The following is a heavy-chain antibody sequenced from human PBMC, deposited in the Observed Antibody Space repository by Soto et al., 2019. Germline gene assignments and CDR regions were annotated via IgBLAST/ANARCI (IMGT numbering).Heavy chain of an antibody. Sequence: SVKVSCKASGGTFSSYAISWVRQAPGQGLEWMGGIIPIFGTANYAQKFQGRVTITADESTSTAYMELSSLRSEDTAVYYCARIPTAYYDILTGYFLYGMDVWGQGTTVTVSS. J-gene: IGHJ6*02. CDR3: ARIPTAYYDILTGYFLYGMDV. CDR1: GGTFSSYA. CDR2: IIPIFGTA. V-gene: IGHV1-69*13. D-gene: IGHD3-9*01.